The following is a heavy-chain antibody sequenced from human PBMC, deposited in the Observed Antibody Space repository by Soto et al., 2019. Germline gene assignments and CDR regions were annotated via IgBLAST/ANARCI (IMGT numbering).Heavy chain of an antibody. V-gene: IGHV4-30-4*01. J-gene: IGHJ4*02. Sequence: SETLSLTCTVSGGSISSGDYYWSWIRQPPGKGLECLGYISYTGSTYYSPSLKSRVTMSVDTSKNQFSLKLGSVTAADTAVYYCARDPSSGGYCPGPCFDNWGQGTLVTVSS. CDR2: ISYTGST. D-gene: IGHD2-21*01. CDR3: ARDPSSGGYCPGPCFDN. CDR1: GGSISSGDYY.